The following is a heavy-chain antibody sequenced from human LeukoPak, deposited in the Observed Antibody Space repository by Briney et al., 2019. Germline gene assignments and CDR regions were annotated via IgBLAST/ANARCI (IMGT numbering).Heavy chain of an antibody. V-gene: IGHV1-69*13. CDR3: ARGEIAVAGRGNWFDP. J-gene: IGHJ5*02. Sequence: ASVNVSCKASGGTFSSYAISWVRQAPGQGLEWMGGIIPIFGTANYAQKFQGRVTITADESTSTAYMELSSLRSEDTAVYYCARGEIAVAGRGNWFDPWGQGTLVTVSS. CDR2: IIPIFGTA. CDR1: GGTFSSYA. D-gene: IGHD6-19*01.